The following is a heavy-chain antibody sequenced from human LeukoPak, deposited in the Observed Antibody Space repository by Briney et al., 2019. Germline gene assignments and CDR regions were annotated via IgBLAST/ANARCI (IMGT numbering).Heavy chain of an antibody. CDR2: VYYSGST. CDR1: GGSVSSKTYY. D-gene: IGHD3-22*01. J-gene: IGHJ4*02. Sequence: SETLSLTCTVSGGSVSSKTYYWGWIRQTPGKGLEWIGNVYYSGSTYKNPSLQSRVTIFIDTSKNQFSLTLSSVTAADTAIYYCARADTTGYPNFDFWGQGTLVTVSS. V-gene: IGHV4-39*01. CDR3: ARADTTGYPNFDF.